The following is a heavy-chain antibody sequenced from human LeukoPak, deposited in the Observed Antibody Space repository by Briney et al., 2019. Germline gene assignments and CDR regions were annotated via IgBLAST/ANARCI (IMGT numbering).Heavy chain of an antibody. V-gene: IGHV3-48*03. D-gene: IGHD2-15*01. CDR1: GFTFSSYK. CDR3: TRGSGRFEY. Sequence: GGSLRLSCAASGFTFSSYKMNWVRQAPGKGLEWVSYISSSGSTIYYADSVKGRFTISRDNAKNSLYLQMNSLQTEDTGIYYCTRGSGRFEYWGQGALVTVSS. CDR2: ISSSGSTI. J-gene: IGHJ4*02.